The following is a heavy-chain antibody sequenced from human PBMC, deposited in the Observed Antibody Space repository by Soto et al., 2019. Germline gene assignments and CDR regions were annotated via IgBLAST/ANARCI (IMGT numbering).Heavy chain of an antibody. CDR1: GGSFSGYY. CDR3: ARSTPWAGVVSPQTMVRGRYYYYYMDV. J-gene: IGHJ6*03. V-gene: IGHV4-34*01. CDR2: INHSGST. Sequence: SETLSLTCAVYGGSFSGYYWSWIRQPPGKGLEWIGEINHSGSTNYNPSLKSRVTISVDTSKNQFSLKLSSVTAADTAVYYWARSTPWAGVVSPQTMVRGRYYYYYMDVWGKGTTVTVSS. D-gene: IGHD3-10*01.